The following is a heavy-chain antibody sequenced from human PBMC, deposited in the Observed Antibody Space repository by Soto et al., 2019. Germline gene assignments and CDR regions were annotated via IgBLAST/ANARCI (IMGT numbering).Heavy chain of an antibody. CDR3: ARDVPDTSLFFYYYGMDV. D-gene: IGHD2-21*01. CDR2: ISTDNDNT. CDR1: GYSFTSYG. V-gene: IGHV1-18*01. J-gene: IGHJ6*02. Sequence: QVHLVQSGAEVRKPGASVKVSCKASGYSFTSYGISWVRQAPGQGLEWMGWISTDNDNTNYAHNLQGRVSMTIDPTTRKDYMELWSLGSDDTDVYYCARDVPDTSLFFYYYGMDVWGQGTTVTVSS.